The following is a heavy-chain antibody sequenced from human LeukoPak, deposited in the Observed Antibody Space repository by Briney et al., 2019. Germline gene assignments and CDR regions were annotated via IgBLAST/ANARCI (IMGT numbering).Heavy chain of an antibody. Sequence: GGSLRLSCAASGFTFSSYSMNWVRQAPGKGLEWVSSISRSCSYIYYADSVKGRFTISRDNAKNSLYLQMNSLRAEDTAVYDCARDPSSSGLGGRAAAHDYWGQGTLVTVSS. D-gene: IGHD6-13*01. CDR3: ARDPSSSGLGGRAAAHDY. CDR2: ISRSCSYI. CDR1: GFTFSSYS. J-gene: IGHJ4*02. V-gene: IGHV3-21*01.